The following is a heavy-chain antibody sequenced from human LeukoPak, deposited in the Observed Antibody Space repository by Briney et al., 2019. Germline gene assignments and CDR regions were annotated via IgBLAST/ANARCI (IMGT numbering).Heavy chain of an antibody. CDR2: ITRDGSST. CDR1: GFTFSSSW. D-gene: IGHD3-16*01. Sequence: GGSLRLSCAASGFTFSSSWMHWVRQAPGKGLVWVSRITRDGSSTTYADSVKGRFTTSRDNAKNTLYLQMDSLRDDDTAVYYCARDPGYESWSPFWGGMDVWGDGTTVIVSS. J-gene: IGHJ6*04. CDR3: ARDPGYESWSPFWGGMDV. V-gene: IGHV3-74*01.